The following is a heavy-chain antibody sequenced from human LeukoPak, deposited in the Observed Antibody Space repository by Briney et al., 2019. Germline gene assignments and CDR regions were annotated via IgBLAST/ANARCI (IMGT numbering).Heavy chain of an antibody. D-gene: IGHD1-1*01. Sequence: GRSLRLSCAASGFTFSSYGMHWVRQAPRKGLEWVAVISYDGSNKYYADSVKGRFTISRDNSKNTLYLQMNSLRAEDTAVYYCAKDGVGGTNNWFDPWGQGTLVTVSS. CDR2: ISYDGSNK. CDR1: GFTFSSYG. V-gene: IGHV3-30*18. J-gene: IGHJ5*02. CDR3: AKDGVGGTNNWFDP.